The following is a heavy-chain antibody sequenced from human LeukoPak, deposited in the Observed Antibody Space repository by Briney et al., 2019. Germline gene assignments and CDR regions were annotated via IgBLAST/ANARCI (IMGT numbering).Heavy chain of an antibody. CDR2: INTDGSST. D-gene: IGHD2-2*01. CDR1: GFTFSSHW. V-gene: IGHV3-74*01. CDR3: ARDGQLTTPVVPAACALDI. J-gene: IGHJ3*02. Sequence: GGSLRLSCAASGFTFSSHWMHWVRQAPGKGLVWVSRINTDGSSTSYADSVKGRFTISRDNAKNTLYLQMNSLRAEDTAVYYCARDGQLTTPVVPAACALDIWGQGTMVTVSS.